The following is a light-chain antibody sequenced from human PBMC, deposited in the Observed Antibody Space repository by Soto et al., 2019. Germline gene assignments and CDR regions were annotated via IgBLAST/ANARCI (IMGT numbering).Light chain of an antibody. J-gene: IGKJ1*01. CDR1: QSVSSSY. Sequence: EIVLTQSPGTLSLSPGERATLSCRASQSVSSSYLAWYQQKPGQAPRLLIYGASSRATGIPDRFSGSGSGTDFTLTISSLETEDFAVYYCQQYGSSPEWTCGQGTKVEIK. CDR2: GAS. CDR3: QQYGSSPEWT. V-gene: IGKV3-20*01.